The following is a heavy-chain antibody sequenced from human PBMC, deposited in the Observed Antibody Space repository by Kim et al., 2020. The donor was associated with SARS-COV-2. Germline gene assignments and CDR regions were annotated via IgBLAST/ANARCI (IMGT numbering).Heavy chain of an antibody. CDR3: ARPNYDFWSGYYTFYYFDY. CDR1: GFTFSSYA. D-gene: IGHD3-3*01. J-gene: IGHJ4*02. CDR2: ISGSGGST. V-gene: IGHV3-23*01. Sequence: GGSLRLSCAASGFTFSSYAMSWVRQAPGKGLEWVSAISGSGGSTYYADSVKGRFTISRDNSKNTLYLQMNSLRAEDTAVYYCARPNYDFWSGYYTFYYFDYWGQGTLVTVSS.